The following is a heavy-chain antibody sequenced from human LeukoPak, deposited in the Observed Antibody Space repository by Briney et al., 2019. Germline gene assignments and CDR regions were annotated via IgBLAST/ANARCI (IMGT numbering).Heavy chain of an antibody. Sequence: GGSLRLSCAASGFTFSNAYMNWVRQAPGKGLEWVGRIKPKTDGETTEYAAPVKGRFSISRDDSKNMLYLQMNSLKTEDTAVYYCITPLPYSAQGGQGTLATVSS. CDR3: ITPLPYSAQ. J-gene: IGHJ4*02. V-gene: IGHV3-15*07. CDR2: IKPKTDGETT. D-gene: IGHD2-21*01. CDR1: GFTFSNAY.